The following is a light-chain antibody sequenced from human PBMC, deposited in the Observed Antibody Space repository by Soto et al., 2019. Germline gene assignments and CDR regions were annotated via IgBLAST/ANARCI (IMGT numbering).Light chain of an antibody. CDR2: EVF. V-gene: IGLV2-23*02. Sequence: QSVLTQPASVSGSPGQSITRSCTGPSSDVGSYNLVSWYQQYPGKAPKLIIFEVFKRPSGVSHRFSGSKSGNTASLTISGLQAEDEANYYCCSCAGRATYVFGGGTKVTVL. CDR3: CSCAGRATYV. J-gene: IGLJ1*01. CDR1: SSDVGSYNL.